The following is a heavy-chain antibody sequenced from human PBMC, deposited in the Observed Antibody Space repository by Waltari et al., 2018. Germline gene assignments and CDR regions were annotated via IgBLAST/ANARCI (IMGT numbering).Heavy chain of an antibody. Sequence: QVQVEESGGGVVQPGGSMRLYCAASGFTFSNFGVHWVRQAPGKGLEWVESLTYDGRNTFYSDAVKGGFTISRDSYKNTLYLQMNSLRGNDTAVYYCAKERPPYAEDYFDYWGQGALVTVSS. V-gene: IGHV3-30*02. CDR2: LTYDGRNT. D-gene: IGHD4-17*01. CDR1: GFTFSNFG. CDR3: AKERPPYAEDYFDY. J-gene: IGHJ4*02.